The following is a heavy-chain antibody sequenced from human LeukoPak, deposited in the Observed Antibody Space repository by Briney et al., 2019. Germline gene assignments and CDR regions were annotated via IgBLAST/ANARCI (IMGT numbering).Heavy chain of an antibody. V-gene: IGHV3-30*18. CDR3: AKGSATTVVTIDY. CDR1: GFTFSSYG. Sequence: PGKSLRLSCAASGFTFSSYGMHRVRQAPGKGLEWVAVISSDGSDKYYADSVKGRFTISRDNSKNTMYLQMNSLRDEDTAVYYCAKGSATTVVTIDYWGQGTLVTVSS. D-gene: IGHD4-23*01. CDR2: ISSDGSDK. J-gene: IGHJ4*02.